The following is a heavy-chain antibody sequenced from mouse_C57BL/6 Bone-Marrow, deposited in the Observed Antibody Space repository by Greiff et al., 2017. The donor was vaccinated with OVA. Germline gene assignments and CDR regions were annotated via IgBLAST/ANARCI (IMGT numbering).Heavy chain of an antibody. D-gene: IGHD1-1*01. CDR3: ARDYGDWYFDV. CDR2: IHPNSGST. V-gene: IGHV1-64*01. J-gene: IGHJ1*03. CDR1: GYTFTSYW. Sequence: QVQLQQPGAELVKPGASVKLSCKASGYTFTSYWMHWVKQRPGQGLEWIGMIHPNSGSTNYNEKFKSKATLTVDKSSSTAYMQLSSLTSEDSAVYDCARDYGDWYFDVWGTGTTVTVSS.